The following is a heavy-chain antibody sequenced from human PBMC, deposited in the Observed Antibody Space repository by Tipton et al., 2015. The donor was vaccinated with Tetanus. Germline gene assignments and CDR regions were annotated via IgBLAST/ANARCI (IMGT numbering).Heavy chain of an antibody. CDR3: AKQHVLRYFDPPDY. V-gene: IGHV1-18*01. J-gene: IGHJ4*02. CDR2: ISAYNGNT. D-gene: IGHD3-9*01. Sequence: QLVQSGAEVKKPGASVKVSCKASGYTFTSYGISWVRQAPGQGLEWMGWISAYNGNTNYAQKLQGGVTMTTDTSTSTAYMGLRSLRSDDTAVYYCAKQHVLRYFDPPDYWGQGTLVTVSS. CDR1: GYTFTSYG.